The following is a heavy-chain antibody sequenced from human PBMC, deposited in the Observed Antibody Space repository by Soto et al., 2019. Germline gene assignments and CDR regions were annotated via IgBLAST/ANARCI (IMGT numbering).Heavy chain of an antibody. J-gene: IGHJ4*02. Sequence: PSETLSLTCAVSGRSISSSNWCSWVRQPPGKGLEWIGEIYHSGSTNYNPSLKSRVTISVDKSKIQFSLKLSSVTATDTAVYYCAKLDTAMALDYWGQGTLVTVSS. CDR1: GRSISSSNW. D-gene: IGHD5-18*01. CDR3: AKLDTAMALDY. CDR2: IYHSGST. V-gene: IGHV4-4*02.